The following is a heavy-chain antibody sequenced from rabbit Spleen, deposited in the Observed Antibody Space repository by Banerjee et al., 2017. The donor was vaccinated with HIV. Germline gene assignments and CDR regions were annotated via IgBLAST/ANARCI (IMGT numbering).Heavy chain of an antibody. CDR1: GFSFNNNDY. Sequence: QEQLVESGGDLVKPGASLTLTCTASGFSFNNNDYMCWVRQAPGKGLEWIACIDAGSSPFTYFATWAKGRFTISRENTQNTVSLQLNSLTAADTATYFCARGGGLWGPGTLVTVS. CDR2: IDAGSSPFT. CDR3: ARGGGL. J-gene: IGHJ4*01. V-gene: IGHV1S45*01.